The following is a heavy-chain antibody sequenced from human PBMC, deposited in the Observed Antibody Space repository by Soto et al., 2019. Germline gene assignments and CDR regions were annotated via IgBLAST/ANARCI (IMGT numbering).Heavy chain of an antibody. V-gene: IGHV1-69*13. CDR3: AIQIVTIFGVENWFDP. CDR1: GRTFSSYA. D-gene: IGHD3-3*01. Sequence: GASVKVSCKASGRTFSSYAISWVRQAPGQVLEWMGGIIPIFGTANYAQKFQGRVTITADESTSTAYMEQSSLRSEDTAVYYCAIQIVTIFGVENWFDPWGQGTLVTVSS. CDR2: IIPIFGTA. J-gene: IGHJ5*02.